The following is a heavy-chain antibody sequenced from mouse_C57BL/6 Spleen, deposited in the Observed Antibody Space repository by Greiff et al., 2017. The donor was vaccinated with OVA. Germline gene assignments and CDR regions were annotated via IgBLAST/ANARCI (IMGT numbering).Heavy chain of an antibody. J-gene: IGHJ2*01. CDR3: ARAGYDYDVAFDY. Sequence: EVQVVESGPGLVKPSQSLSLTCSVTGYSITSGYYWNWIRQFPGNKLEWMGYISYDGSNNYNPSLKNRISITRDTSKNQFFLKLNSVTTEDTATYYCARAGYDYDVAFDYWGQGTTLTVSS. V-gene: IGHV3-6*01. CDR2: ISYDGSN. CDR1: GYSITSGYY. D-gene: IGHD2-4*01.